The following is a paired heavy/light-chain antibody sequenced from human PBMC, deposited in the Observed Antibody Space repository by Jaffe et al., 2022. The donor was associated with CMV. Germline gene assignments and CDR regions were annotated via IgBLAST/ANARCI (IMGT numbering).Light chain of an antibody. CDR2: AAS. CDR3: QQSYSTPV. Sequence: DIQMTQSPSSLSASVGDRVTITCRASQSISSYLNWYQQKPGKAPKLLIYAASSLQSGVPSRFSGSGSGTDFTLTISSLQPEDFATYYCQQSYSTPVFGQGTKLEIK. V-gene: IGKV1-39*01. J-gene: IGKJ2*01. CDR1: QSISSY.
Heavy chain of an antibody. J-gene: IGHJ6*03. V-gene: IGHV1-69*09. CDR1: GGTFSSYA. CDR3: AREEEEVVVPAAKGLGYYYYYMDV. D-gene: IGHD2-2*01. CDR2: IIPILGIA. Sequence: QVQLVQSGAEVKKPGSSVKVSCKASGGTFSSYAISWVRQAPGQGLEWMGRIIPILGIANYAQKFQGRVTITADKSTSTAYMELSSLRSEDTAVYYCAREEEEVVVPAAKGLGYYYYYMDVWGKGTTVTVSS.